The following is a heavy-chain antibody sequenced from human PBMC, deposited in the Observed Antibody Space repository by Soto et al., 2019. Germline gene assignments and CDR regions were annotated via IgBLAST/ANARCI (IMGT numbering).Heavy chain of an antibody. CDR3: ARDRRATGEFDY. V-gene: IGHV3-74*01. D-gene: IGHD1-26*01. Sequence: GGSLRLSCAASGFSFSNYAMHWVRQAPGKGLVWVAVIEGDGSSTYYADSVKGRFTISRDNAKNTLYLQMNSLRAEDTAVYYCARDRRATGEFDYWGQGTLVTVSS. CDR1: GFSFSNYA. J-gene: IGHJ4*02. CDR2: IEGDGSST.